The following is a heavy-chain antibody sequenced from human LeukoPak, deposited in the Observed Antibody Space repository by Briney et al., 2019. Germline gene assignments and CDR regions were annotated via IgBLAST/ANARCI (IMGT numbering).Heavy chain of an antibody. Sequence: GGSLRLSCAASGFTFSSYSMNWVRQAPGKGLEWVSSISSSSSYIYYADSVKGRFTISRDNAKNSLYLQMNSLRAEDTAVYYCAKDLWGAQAVAGTLGYWGQGTLVTVSS. CDR2: ISSSSSYI. CDR1: GFTFSSYS. V-gene: IGHV3-21*01. D-gene: IGHD6-19*01. CDR3: AKDLWGAQAVAGTLGY. J-gene: IGHJ4*02.